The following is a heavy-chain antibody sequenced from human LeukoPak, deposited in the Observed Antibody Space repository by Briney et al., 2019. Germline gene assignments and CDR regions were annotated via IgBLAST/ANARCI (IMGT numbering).Heavy chain of an antibody. D-gene: IGHD3-9*01. V-gene: IGHV4-59*01. CDR3: ATSYYDILTGPVRAFDI. J-gene: IGHJ3*02. CDR2: IYYSGST. CDR1: GGSISSYY. Sequence: SETLSLTCTVSGGSISSYYWSWIRQPPGKGLEWIGYIYYSGSTHYNPSLKSRVTISVDTSKNQFSLKLSSVTAADTAVYYCATSYYDILTGPVRAFDIWGQGTMVTVSS.